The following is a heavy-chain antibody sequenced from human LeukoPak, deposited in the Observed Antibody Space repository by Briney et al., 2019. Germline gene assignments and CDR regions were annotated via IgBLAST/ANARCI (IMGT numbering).Heavy chain of an antibody. J-gene: IGHJ4*02. Sequence: ASVKVSCKASGYTFTSYCMHWVRQAPGQGPEWMGIINPSGGSTSYAQKFQGRVTMTRDTSTSTVYMELSSLRSEDTAVYYCARSGTGGYSFDYWGQGTLVTVSS. V-gene: IGHV1-46*01. CDR1: GYTFTSYC. D-gene: IGHD1/OR15-1a*01. CDR3: ARSGTGGYSFDY. CDR2: INPSGGST.